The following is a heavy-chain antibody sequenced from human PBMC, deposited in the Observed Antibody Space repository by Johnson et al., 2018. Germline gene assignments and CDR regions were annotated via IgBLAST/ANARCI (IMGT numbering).Heavy chain of an antibody. Sequence: VQLVESGGGVVQPGKSLRLSCAASGFTFSIYGMHWVRQAPGKGLEWVATIWYDDNNHYIDSVKGRFTISRDNSKNTLYLQMNSPRAEDTAVYYCARDDGRGAEYLQHWGQGTQVTVSA. V-gene: IGHV3-33*01. CDR1: GFTFSIYG. CDR3: ARDDGRGAEYLQH. CDR2: IWYDDNN. J-gene: IGHJ1*01. D-gene: IGHD2-15*01.